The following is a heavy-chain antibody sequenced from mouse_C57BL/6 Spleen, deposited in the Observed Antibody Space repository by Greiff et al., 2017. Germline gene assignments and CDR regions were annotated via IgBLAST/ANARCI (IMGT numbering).Heavy chain of an antibody. J-gene: IGHJ3*01. CDR2: INPNNGGT. CDR1: GYTFTDYY. V-gene: IGHV1-26*01. D-gene: IGHD1-1*01. Sequence: VQLQQSGPELVKPGASVKISCKASGYTFTDYYMNWVKQSHGKSLEWIGDINPNNGGTSYNQKFKGKATLTVDKSSSTAYMELRSLTSEDSAVYYCARGGDYSLAYWGQGTLVTVSA. CDR3: ARGGDYSLAY.